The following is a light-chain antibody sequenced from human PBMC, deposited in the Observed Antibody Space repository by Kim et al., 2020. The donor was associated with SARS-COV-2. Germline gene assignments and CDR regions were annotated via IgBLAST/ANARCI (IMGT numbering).Light chain of an antibody. CDR1: QDISNF. CDR3: QQYIAYPHT. J-gene: IGKJ2*01. Sequence: DIQMTQSPSSLSASVGDRVTITCRASQDISNFLAWFQQKPGKPPKSLIYGTSTLQSGVPSKFTGSGSGTDFTLTISSLQPEDFATYYCQQYIAYPHTFGQGTRLEI. CDR2: GTS. V-gene: IGKV1-16*02.